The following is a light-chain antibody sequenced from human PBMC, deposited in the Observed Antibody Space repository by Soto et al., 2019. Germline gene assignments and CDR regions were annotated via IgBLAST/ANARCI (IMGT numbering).Light chain of an antibody. CDR2: DAS. J-gene: IGKJ3*01. CDR1: QSISTY. V-gene: IGKV3-11*01. CDR3: QQGTNRLS. Sequence: EIVLTQSPATLSLSPGERATLSCRASQSISTYLAWYQRKPGQPPRLLIVDASHRATGITARGSGSGSGTDITLTISSLEHEDAADYYCQQGTNRLSFGRGAKVDI.